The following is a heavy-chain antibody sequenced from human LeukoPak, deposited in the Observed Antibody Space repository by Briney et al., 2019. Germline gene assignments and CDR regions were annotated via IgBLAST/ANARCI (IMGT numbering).Heavy chain of an antibody. D-gene: IGHD5-24*01. V-gene: IGHV4-39*01. Sequence: PSETLSLTCTVSDGSISSYYWGWIRQPPGKGLEWIGSIYYSGSTYYNPSLKSRVTISVDTSKNQFSLNLSSVTAADTAVYYCARRRRERAYKDAFDIWGQGTMVTVSS. J-gene: IGHJ3*02. CDR2: IYYSGST. CDR1: DGSISSYY. CDR3: ARRRRERAYKDAFDI.